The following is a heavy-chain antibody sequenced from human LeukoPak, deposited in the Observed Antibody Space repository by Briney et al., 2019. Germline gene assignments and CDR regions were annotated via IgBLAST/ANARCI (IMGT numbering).Heavy chain of an antibody. CDR1: GYTFTSYY. D-gene: IGHD6-13*01. CDR3: ARGSGRAAAGDYFDY. CDR2: INPSGGST. J-gene: IGHJ4*02. Sequence: ASVKVSCKASGYTFTSYYMHWVRQAPGQGLEWMGLINPSGGSTSYVQKFQGRVTMTRDTSTSTVYMELSSLRSEDTAVYYCARGSGRAAAGDYFDYWGQGTLVTVSS. V-gene: IGHV1-46*01.